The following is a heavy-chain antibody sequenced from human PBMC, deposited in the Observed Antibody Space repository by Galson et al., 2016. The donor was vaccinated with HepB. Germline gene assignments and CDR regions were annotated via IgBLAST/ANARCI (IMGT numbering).Heavy chain of an antibody. CDR3: ARIEEGTPIGVGV. Sequence: SVKVSCKAFGYTFATYGFNWVRQAPGQGLEWVGWISAFNDNTNYLPKLQGRVTMTTDASTSTAFMELRSLRSDDTAVYYCARIEEGTPIGVGVWGQGTTVIVSS. CDR1: GYTFATYG. J-gene: IGHJ6*02. V-gene: IGHV1-18*01. CDR2: ISAFNDNT. D-gene: IGHD1/OR15-1a*01.